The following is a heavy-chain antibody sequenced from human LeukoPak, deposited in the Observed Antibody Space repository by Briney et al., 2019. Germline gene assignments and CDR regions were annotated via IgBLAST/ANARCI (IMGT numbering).Heavy chain of an antibody. CDR2: ISGSDST. CDR3: AKGVRFLDWWILDY. V-gene: IGHV3-23*01. Sequence: GGSLRLSCAASGFTFSSYAMSWVRQAPGKGLEWVSAISGSDSTYYADSVKGRFTISGDNSKNTLYLQMNSLRAEDTAIYYCAKGVRFLDWWILDYWGQGSLVTVSS. D-gene: IGHD3-9*01. CDR1: GFTFSSYA. J-gene: IGHJ4*02.